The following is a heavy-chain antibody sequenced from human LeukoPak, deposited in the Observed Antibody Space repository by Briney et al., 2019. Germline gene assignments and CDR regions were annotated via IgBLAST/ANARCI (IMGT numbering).Heavy chain of an antibody. CDR1: GFIVSSNY. Sequence: GGSLRLSCAASGFIVSSNYMSWVRQAPGKGLEWVSVVYSAVGTYYADSVKGGFTISRDNSKTTWYLQMNSLRAKYTAVYYCARVSYYYYMDVWGKGTTVTISS. CDR3: ARVSYYYYMDV. J-gene: IGHJ6*03. V-gene: IGHV3-66*01. CDR2: VYSAVGT.